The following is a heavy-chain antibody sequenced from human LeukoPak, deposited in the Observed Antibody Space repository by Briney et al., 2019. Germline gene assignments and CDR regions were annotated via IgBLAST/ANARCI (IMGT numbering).Heavy chain of an antibody. D-gene: IGHD2/OR15-2a*01. Sequence: TGGSLRLSCSASGFTFSSFAMHWVRQAPGKGLEYVAAISRNGGSTYYADSVKGRFTISRDNSKSTLYLQMSSLRAEDTAVYLCVKDLRSDFMGVLSRYLSYWGRGTLVTVSS. V-gene: IGHV3-64D*09. CDR3: VKDLRSDFMGVLSRYLSY. CDR2: ISRNGGST. CDR1: GFTFSSFA. J-gene: IGHJ4*02.